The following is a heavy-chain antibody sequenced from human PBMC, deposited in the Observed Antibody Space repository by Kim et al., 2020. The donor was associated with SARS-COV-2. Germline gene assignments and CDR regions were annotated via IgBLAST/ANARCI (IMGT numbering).Heavy chain of an antibody. CDR1: GGSISSYS. CDR2: IYYSGST. CDR3: ARLSWGFYDILTGQVPLAFDP. D-gene: IGHD3-9*01. J-gene: IGHJ5*02. Sequence: SETLSLTCTVSGGSISSYSWSWIRQPPGKGLEWIGYIYYSGSTKYNPSLKSRVTISVDTSKNQFSLKLSSVTAADTAVYYCARLSWGFYDILTGQVPLAFDPWGQGTLVTVS. V-gene: IGHV4-59*08.